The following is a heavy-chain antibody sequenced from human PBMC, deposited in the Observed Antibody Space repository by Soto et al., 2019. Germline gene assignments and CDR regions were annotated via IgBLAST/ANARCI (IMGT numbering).Heavy chain of an antibody. CDR3: ARVTGYYAPDY. J-gene: IGHJ4*02. D-gene: IGHD3-9*01. CDR1: GYTFASYA. V-gene: IGHV1-3*01. Sequence: ASVKVSCKASGYTFASYAISWMRQAPGQRLEWLGWINAANGDTKYSLKFQGRVIITRDTSASTAYMELSSLRSEDTAVYYCARVTGYYAPDYWGQGTLVTVSS. CDR2: INAANGDT.